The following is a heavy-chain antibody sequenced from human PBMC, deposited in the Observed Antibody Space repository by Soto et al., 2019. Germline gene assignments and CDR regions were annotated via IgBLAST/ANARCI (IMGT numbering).Heavy chain of an antibody. Sequence: GGSLRLSCTASGLTFGDYAMSWVRQAPGKGLEWVGFIRSKAYGGTTEYAASVKGRFTISRDDSKSIAYLQMNSLKTEDTAVYYCTRERVAYCGGDCYTNYSQHWGKGTLVTVSS. V-gene: IGHV3-49*04. CDR2: IRSKAYGGTT. CDR1: GLTFGDYA. D-gene: IGHD2-21*02. J-gene: IGHJ1*01. CDR3: TRERVAYCGGDCYTNYSQH.